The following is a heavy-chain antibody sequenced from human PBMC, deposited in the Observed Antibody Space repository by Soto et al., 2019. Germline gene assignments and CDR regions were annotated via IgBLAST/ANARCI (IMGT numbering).Heavy chain of an antibody. CDR2: ISSNSDTV. J-gene: IGHJ1*01. V-gene: IGHV3-48*01. Sequence: DVYLVESGGGLVQPGGSLRLSCTASGFPLSSYSMNWVRQAPGKGPEWVSHISSNSDTVDYADSVKGRFTISRDNARNSLSLQMNSLRAEDPAVYYCARVGLKFLLGGEFFQVWGQGTLVTVSS. D-gene: IGHD3-16*01. CDR3: ARVGLKFLLGGEFFQV. CDR1: GFPLSSYS.